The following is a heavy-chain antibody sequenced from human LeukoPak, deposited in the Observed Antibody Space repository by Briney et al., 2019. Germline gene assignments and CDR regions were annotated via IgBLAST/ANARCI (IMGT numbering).Heavy chain of an antibody. CDR2: IYHSGST. V-gene: IGHV4-4*02. CDR3: ARDLGYCTNGVCHTRFDY. D-gene: IGHD2-8*01. CDR1: GGSISSSNW. Sequence: PSETLSLTCAVSGGSISSSNWWSWVRQPPGKGLEWIGEIYHSGSTNYNPSLKSRVTISVDKSKNQFSLKLSSVTAADTAVYYCARDLGYCTNGVCHTRFDYWGQGTLVAVSS. J-gene: IGHJ4*02.